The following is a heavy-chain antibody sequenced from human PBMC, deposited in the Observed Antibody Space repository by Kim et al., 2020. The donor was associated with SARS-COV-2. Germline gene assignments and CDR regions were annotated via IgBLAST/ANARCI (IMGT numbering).Heavy chain of an antibody. J-gene: IGHJ4*01. V-gene: IGHV3-21*01. Sequence: DSVKGQITISRDNTKNSLYLQMNSQRAEDTSVYYCSRVAIYADLYYFDYWGPRTLVTVSS. D-gene: IGHD3-9*01. CDR3: SRVAIYADLYYFDY.